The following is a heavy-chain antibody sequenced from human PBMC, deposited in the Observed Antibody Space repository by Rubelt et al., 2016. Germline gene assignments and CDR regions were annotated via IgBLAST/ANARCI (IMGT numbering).Heavy chain of an antibody. J-gene: IGHJ4*02. Sequence: QVQLVQSGAEVKKPGSSVKVSCKASGGTFSSYAISWVRQAPGQGLEWMGGIIPVFGTANYAQKFQGRITTTADESTSTAYMELSGLRSDDTAVYYCARDLYKGPRWLVAYWGQGTLVTVSS. CDR3: ARDLYKGPRWLVAY. CDR2: IIPVFGTA. V-gene: IGHV1-69*01. D-gene: IGHD6-19*01. CDR1: GGTFSSYA.